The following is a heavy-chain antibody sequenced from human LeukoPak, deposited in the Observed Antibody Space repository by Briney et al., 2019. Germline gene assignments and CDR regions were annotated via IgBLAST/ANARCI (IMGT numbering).Heavy chain of an antibody. D-gene: IGHD2-15*01. J-gene: IGHJ6*03. CDR3: ARARRPTRSRGDPYCMDV. CDR1: GFTFSSYS. CDR2: ISSSSSYI. V-gene: IGHV3-21*01. Sequence: GGSLRLSCAASGFTFSSYSMNWVRQAPGKGLEWVSSISSSSSYIYYADSVKGRFTISRDNAKNSLYLQMNSLRAEDTAVYYCARARRPTRSRGDPYCMDVWGKGTTVTVSS.